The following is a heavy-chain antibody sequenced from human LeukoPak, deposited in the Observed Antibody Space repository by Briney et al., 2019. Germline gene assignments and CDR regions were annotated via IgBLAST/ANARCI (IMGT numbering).Heavy chain of an antibody. CDR2: IRSKAYGGTT. V-gene: IGHV3-49*04. CDR3: TRRYNYDSSGYYYVRDAFDI. D-gene: IGHD3-22*01. J-gene: IGHJ3*02. CDR1: GFTFGDYV. Sequence: GGSLRLSCTASGFTFGDYVMSWVRQAPGKGLEWVGFIRSKAYGGTTKNAASVKGRFTIPRDDSRSIAYLQMNSLKTEDTAVYYCTRRYNYDSSGYYYVRDAFDIWGQGTMVTVSS.